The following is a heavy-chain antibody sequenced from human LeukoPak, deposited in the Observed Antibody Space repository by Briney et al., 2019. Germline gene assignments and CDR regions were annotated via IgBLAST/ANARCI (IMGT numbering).Heavy chain of an antibody. Sequence: SGPTLVKPTQTLTLTCTFSGFSLSTSGVGVGWIRQPPGKALEWLALIYWNDDKRYSPSPKSRLTITKDTSKNQVVLTMTNMDPVDTATYYCVHKGGCSGGSCYANWGQGTLVTVSS. CDR1: GFSLSTSGVG. J-gene: IGHJ4*02. V-gene: IGHV2-5*01. D-gene: IGHD2-15*01. CDR2: IYWNDDK. CDR3: VHKGGCSGGSCYAN.